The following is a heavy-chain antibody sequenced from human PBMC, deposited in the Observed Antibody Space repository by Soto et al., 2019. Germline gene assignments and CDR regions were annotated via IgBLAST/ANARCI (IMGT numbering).Heavy chain of an antibody. CDR3: TTDSLFTGEVVRCCF. Sequence: PGGSLRLSCAASGFTFSSAWINWVRQAPGKGLEWVGRIKSKTNGGTTDFAAPVKGRFAISRDDCKDMVHLQMDSLKTEDTAAYYCTTDSLFTGEVVRCCFWGHETRFAIAS. CDR2: IKSKTNGGTT. D-gene: IGHD7-27*01. J-gene: IGHJ4*01. CDR1: GFTFSSAW. V-gene: IGHV3-15*07.